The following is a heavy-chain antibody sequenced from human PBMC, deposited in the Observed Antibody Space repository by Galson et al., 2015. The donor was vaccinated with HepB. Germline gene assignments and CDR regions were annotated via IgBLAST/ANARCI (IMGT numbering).Heavy chain of an antibody. CDR2: TYYRSKWYN. CDR1: GDSVSSNSAA. Sequence: CAISGDSVSSNSAAWNWIRQSPSRGLEWLGRTYYRSKWYNDYAVSVKSRITINPDTSKNQFSLQLNSVTPEDTAVYYCARDDCSSTSCPPSFDYWGQGTLVTVSS. J-gene: IGHJ4*02. D-gene: IGHD2-2*01. V-gene: IGHV6-1*01. CDR3: ARDDCSSTSCPPSFDY.